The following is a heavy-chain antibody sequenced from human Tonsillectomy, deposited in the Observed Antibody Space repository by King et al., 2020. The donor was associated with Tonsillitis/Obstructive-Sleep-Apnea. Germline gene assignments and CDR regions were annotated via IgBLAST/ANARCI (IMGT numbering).Heavy chain of an antibody. D-gene: IGHD5-12*01. Sequence: QLVQSGAEVKKPGASVKVSCKASGYTFTDYYLHWLRQAPGQGLEWIGRINPNSGATNYAQTFQGRVTMTRDTSISTAYMEVSRLRSDDAAVYFCSRDQMTYNGYDLLNWHFDLWGRGTLVTVSS. CDR2: INPNSGAT. J-gene: IGHJ2*01. CDR3: SRDQMTYNGYDLLNWHFDL. V-gene: IGHV1-2*06. CDR1: GYTFTDYY.